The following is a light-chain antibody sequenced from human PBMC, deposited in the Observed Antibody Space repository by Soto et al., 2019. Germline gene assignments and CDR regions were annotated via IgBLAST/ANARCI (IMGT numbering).Light chain of an antibody. V-gene: IGLV2-14*01. Sequence: QSALTQPASVSGSPGQSITISCTGTSSDVGGYNYVSWYQQHPGKAPKLMIYEVSNRPSGVSNRFSGSKSGNTASLTIYGLQAEEEADYYCSSYTSSSTYVVFGGGTKRTVL. CDR1: SSDVGGYNY. CDR2: EVS. CDR3: SSYTSSSTYVV. J-gene: IGLJ2*01.